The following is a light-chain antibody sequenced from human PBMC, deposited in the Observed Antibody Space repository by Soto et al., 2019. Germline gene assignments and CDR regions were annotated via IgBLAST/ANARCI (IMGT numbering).Light chain of an antibody. Sequence: IHMTQSPSSLSAVVVDRVTITCRASQSISNFFNCYQQKPGKAPKCLIYAASNLLSGVPSRFSGSGSGTEFTLPISSLEPEDFAVYYCQQHANWPLTFGGGTRWIS. V-gene: IGKV1-39*01. CDR3: QQHANWPLT. CDR2: AAS. J-gene: IGKJ4*01. CDR1: QSISNF.